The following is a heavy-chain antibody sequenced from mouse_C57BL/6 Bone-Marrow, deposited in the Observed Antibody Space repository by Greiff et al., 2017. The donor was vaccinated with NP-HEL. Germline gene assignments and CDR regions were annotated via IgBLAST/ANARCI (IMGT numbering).Heavy chain of an antibody. CDR2: INPYNGGT. Sequence: EVQLQQSGPVLVKPGASVKMSCKASGYTFTDYYMNWVKQSHGKSLEWIGVINPYNGGTSYNQKFKGKATLTVDKSSSTAYMELNSLTSEDSAVYYCARGGTMVTTYFCYWGQGTTLTVSS. J-gene: IGHJ2*01. D-gene: IGHD2-2*01. CDR3: ARGGTMVTTYFCY. V-gene: IGHV1-19*01. CDR1: GYTFTDYY.